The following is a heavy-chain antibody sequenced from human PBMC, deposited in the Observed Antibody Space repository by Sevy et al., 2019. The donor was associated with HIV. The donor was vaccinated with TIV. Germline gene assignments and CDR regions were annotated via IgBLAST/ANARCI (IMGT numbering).Heavy chain of an antibody. J-gene: IGHJ4*02. Sequence: GGSLILSCAASGFTFSSYWMSWVRQAPGKGLEWVTTMKEDGSEKYYVDSVKGRFTISRDNAKNSLYVQMNSLRAEDTAVYYCVREGLGGFSYSLDCWGQGTLVTVSS. CDR2: MKEDGSEK. CDR3: VREGLGGFSYSLDC. CDR1: GFTFSSYW. D-gene: IGHD5-18*01. V-gene: IGHV3-7*01.